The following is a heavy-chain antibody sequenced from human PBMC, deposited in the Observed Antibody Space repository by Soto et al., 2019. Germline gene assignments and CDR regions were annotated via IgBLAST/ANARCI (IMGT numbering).Heavy chain of an antibody. CDR3: SSPSTDHGDYGWSLGY. V-gene: IGHV1-18*01. Sequence: QVQLVQSAAEVKKPGASVKVSCTTSGYTFSGYAMSWVRQAPGQWLELMGWISAYNGNTGYAQKFQGRLTLTTDTSSPTAHIELRGMTSDDTALDYCSSPSTDHGDYGWSLGYWGQGTLVTVSS. J-gene: IGHJ4*02. D-gene: IGHD4-17*01. CDR2: ISAYNGNT. CDR1: GYTFSGYA.